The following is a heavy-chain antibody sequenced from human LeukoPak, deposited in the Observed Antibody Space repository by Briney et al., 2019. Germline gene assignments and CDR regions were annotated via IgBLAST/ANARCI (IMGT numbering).Heavy chain of an antibody. CDR3: AKAPYDFWSGAFDY. V-gene: IGHV3-30*02. CDR2: IRYDGSNK. Sequence: GGSLRLSCAASGFTFSSYGMHWVRQAPGKGLEWVAFIRYDGSNKYYADSVKGRFTISRDNSKNTPYLQMNSLRAEDTAVYYCAKAPYDFWSGAFDYWGQGTLVTVSS. CDR1: GFTFSSYG. D-gene: IGHD3-3*01. J-gene: IGHJ4*02.